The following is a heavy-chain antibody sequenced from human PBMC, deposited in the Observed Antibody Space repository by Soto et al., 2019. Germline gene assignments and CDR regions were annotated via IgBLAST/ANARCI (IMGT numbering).Heavy chain of an antibody. CDR3: VRYDRINMKPYSPEGFHI. D-gene: IGHD3-3*02. Sequence: PSETLSLTCTVSGDSISSSNSHWGWTRQPPGKGLEYIGSVYYGGAIFYSGNIYYNPSLKSRVTISVDTSKNRFSLRLSSVTAADTGVYYCVRYDRINMKPYSPEGFHIWGQGTMVTVSS. V-gene: IGHV4-39*01. CDR2: VYYGGAIFYSGNI. J-gene: IGHJ3*02. CDR1: GDSISSSNSH.